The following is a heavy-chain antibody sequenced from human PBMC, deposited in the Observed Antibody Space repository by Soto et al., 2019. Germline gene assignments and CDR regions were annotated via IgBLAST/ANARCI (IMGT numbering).Heavy chain of an antibody. CDR2: INPSGGYT. CDR1: GYTFSSYY. D-gene: IGHD2-15*01. CDR3: AKTDDYDSLYCSGGDCSVFDY. V-gene: IGHV1-46*01. Sequence: GASVKVSCKASGYTFSSYYMNWVRQAPGQGLEWLGIINPSGGYTTYAQRFLGRVTMTSDTSTSTVHMELGSLTSEDTAVYYCAKTDDYDSLYCSGGDCSVFDYWGRGTLVTVSS. J-gene: IGHJ4*02.